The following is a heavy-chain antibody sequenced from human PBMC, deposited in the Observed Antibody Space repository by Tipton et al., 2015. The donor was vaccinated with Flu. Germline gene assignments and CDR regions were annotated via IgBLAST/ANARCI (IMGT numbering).Heavy chain of an antibody. V-gene: IGHV4-39*07. D-gene: IGHD4-23*01. CDR2: IYYSGST. CDR1: GGSTSSSSYY. J-gene: IGHJ4*02. Sequence: TLSLTCTVSGGSTSSSSYYWGWIRQPPGKGLEWIGSIYYSGSTYYNPSLKSRVTISVDTSKNQFSLKLSSVTAADTAVYYCARVGVVTPFDYWGQGTLVTVSS. CDR3: ARVGVVTPFDY.